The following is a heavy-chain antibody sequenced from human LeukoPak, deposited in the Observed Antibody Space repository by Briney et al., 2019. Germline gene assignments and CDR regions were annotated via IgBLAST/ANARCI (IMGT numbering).Heavy chain of an antibody. V-gene: IGHV3-11*06. CDR2: ISSSSSYT. D-gene: IGHD4-17*01. CDR3: ARDFSNGDYEEILDY. J-gene: IGHJ4*02. Sequence: GGSLRLSCAASGFTFSDYYMSWIRQAPGKGLEWVSYISSSSSYTNYADSVKGRFTISRDNAKNSLYLQMNSLRAEDTAVYYCARDFSNGDYEEILDYWGQGTLVTVSS. CDR1: GFTFSDYY.